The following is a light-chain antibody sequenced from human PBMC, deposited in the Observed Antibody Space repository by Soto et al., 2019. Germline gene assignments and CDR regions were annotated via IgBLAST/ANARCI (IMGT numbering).Light chain of an antibody. CDR2: EVS. CDR3: SSYTV. V-gene: IGLV2-14*01. CDR1: ISDVGGYNY. Sequence: QSALTQPASVSGSPGQSITISCTGTISDVGGYNYVSWYQQHPGKAPKLMIYEVSKRPSGVSNRFSGSKSGNTASLTISGLQAEDEADYYCSSYTVFGGGTKVTVL. J-gene: IGLJ2*01.